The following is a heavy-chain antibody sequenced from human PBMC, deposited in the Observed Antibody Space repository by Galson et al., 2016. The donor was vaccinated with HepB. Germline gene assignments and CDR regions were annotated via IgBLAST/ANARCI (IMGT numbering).Heavy chain of an antibody. CDR3: AGVRMPVIRARSYYAMEV. D-gene: IGHD3-10*01. Sequence: SLRLSCAASGFTFTNYAMHWVRQAPGKGLEWVAVISYDGGDSEYADFVRGRVTISRDNSKNTLSLQMNSLRPEDTAIYYCAGVRMPVIRARSYYAMEVWGQGATVIVSS. V-gene: IGHV3-30-3*01. J-gene: IGHJ6*02. CDR1: GFTFTNYA. CDR2: ISYDGGDS.